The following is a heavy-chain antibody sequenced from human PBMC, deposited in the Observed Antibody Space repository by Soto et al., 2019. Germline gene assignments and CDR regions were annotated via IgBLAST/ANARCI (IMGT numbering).Heavy chain of an antibody. D-gene: IGHD4-17*01. V-gene: IGHV3-33*01. CDR2: IWYDGTQK. CDR3: ARAGGTTVTGLWHFDS. J-gene: IGHJ4*02. CDR1: GFTFNTYS. Sequence: PGGSLRLSCEASGFTFNTYSMRWVRQPPGKGLEWLAAIWYDGTQKYYADSVKGRFIISRDNSKKTLYLEMNSLRAEDTAVYYCARAGGTTVTGLWHFDSWGQGTLVTSPQ.